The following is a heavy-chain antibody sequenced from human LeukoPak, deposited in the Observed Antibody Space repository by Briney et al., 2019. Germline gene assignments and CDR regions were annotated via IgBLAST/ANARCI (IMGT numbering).Heavy chain of an antibody. Sequence: GGSLRLSCAASEFTFSSYAMSWVRQAPGRGLEWVSAISDGGGSTYYADSVKGRFTVSRDNSKNNMYLQMNSLRAEDTAVYYCAKDRRACSSSSCYYRFDYWGQGTLVTVSS. CDR2: ISDGGGST. J-gene: IGHJ4*02. D-gene: IGHD2-2*01. CDR1: EFTFSSYA. V-gene: IGHV3-23*01. CDR3: AKDRRACSSSSCYYRFDY.